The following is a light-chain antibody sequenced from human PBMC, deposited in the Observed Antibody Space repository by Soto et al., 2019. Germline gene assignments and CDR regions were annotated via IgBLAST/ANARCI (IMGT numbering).Light chain of an antibody. V-gene: IGKV3-15*01. CDR2: DVS. Sequence: EIAMTQSPATLSVSPGERATLSCRASRTIGIDLAWYQQRPGQAPRLLIYDVSTRAAGVPARFSASGYETEFPLTIRSLQSEDFAVYYCHQYYDWPRTFGRGTKVEIK. J-gene: IGKJ1*01. CDR3: HQYYDWPRT. CDR1: RTIGID.